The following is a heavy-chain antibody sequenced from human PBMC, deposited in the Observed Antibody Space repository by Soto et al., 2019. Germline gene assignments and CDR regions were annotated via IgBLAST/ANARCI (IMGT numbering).Heavy chain of an antibody. V-gene: IGHV4-30-4*01. CDR3: ARSGGSYSLYYFDY. Sequence: SETLSLTCTVSGGSISSGDYYWSWIRQPPGKGLEWIGYIYYSGSTYYNPSLKSRVTISVDTSKNQFSLKLSSVTAADTAVYYCARSGGSYSLYYFDYWGHGTLVTVSS. CDR2: IYYSGST. J-gene: IGHJ4*01. CDR1: GGSISSGDYY. D-gene: IGHD1-26*01.